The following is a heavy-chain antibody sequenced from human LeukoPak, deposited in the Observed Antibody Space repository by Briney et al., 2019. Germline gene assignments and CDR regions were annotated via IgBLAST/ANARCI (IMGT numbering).Heavy chain of an antibody. Sequence: GGSLRLSCAASGFTFSSYSMNWVRQAPGKGLEWVSSISSSSSYIYYADSVKGRFTISRDNAKNTLYLQMNSLRAEDTAVYYCARTIGSGWPFDYWGQGTLVTVSS. V-gene: IGHV3-21*01. CDR1: GFTFSSYS. CDR2: ISSSSSYI. D-gene: IGHD6-19*01. CDR3: ARTIGSGWPFDY. J-gene: IGHJ4*02.